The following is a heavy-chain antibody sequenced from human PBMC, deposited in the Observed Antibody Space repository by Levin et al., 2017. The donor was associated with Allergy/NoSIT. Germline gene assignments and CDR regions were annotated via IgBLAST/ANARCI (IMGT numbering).Heavy chain of an antibody. CDR3: ARVRWNYYDSSGYGDFDY. J-gene: IGHJ4*02. CDR2: INHSGST. Sequence: KSSETLSLTCAVYGGSFSGYYWSWIRQPPGKGLEWIGEINHSGSTNYNPSLKSRVTISVDTSKNQFSLKLSSVTAADTAVYYCARVRWNYYDSSGYGDFDYWGQGTLVTVSS. V-gene: IGHV4-34*01. D-gene: IGHD3-22*01. CDR1: GGSFSGYY.